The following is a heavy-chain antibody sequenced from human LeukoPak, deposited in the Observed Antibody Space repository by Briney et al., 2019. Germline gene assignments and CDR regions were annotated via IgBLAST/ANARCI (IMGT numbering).Heavy chain of an antibody. CDR1: GYTFTSYW. V-gene: IGHV5-51*01. CDR3: ARRGYCSGGSCHSHAFDI. J-gene: IGHJ3*02. Sequence: GESLKISCMGSGYTFTSYWIGWVRQMPGKGLERMGVIYPTDSDTRYSPPFQGQVTISADKSISTAYLQWSSLKASDTAIYYCARRGYCSGGSCHSHAFDIWGQGTMVTDCS. D-gene: IGHD2-15*01. CDR2: IYPTDSDT.